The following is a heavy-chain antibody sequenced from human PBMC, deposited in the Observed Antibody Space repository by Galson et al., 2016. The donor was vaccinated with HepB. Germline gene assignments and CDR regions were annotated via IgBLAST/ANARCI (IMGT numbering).Heavy chain of an antibody. CDR3: ARASVAAAAIETLTHYYYYGLDV. CDR2: ITRDGKTT. Sequence: SLRLSCAASGFTFSTYWMHWVRQAPGKGLVWVGRITRDGKTTMYAASVRGRVTITRDKAENTLSLQMNNLRAEDTAVYFCARASVAAAAIETLTHYYYYGLDVWGKGTAVTVSS. J-gene: IGHJ6*04. CDR1: GFTFSTYW. D-gene: IGHD6-25*01. V-gene: IGHV3-74*03.